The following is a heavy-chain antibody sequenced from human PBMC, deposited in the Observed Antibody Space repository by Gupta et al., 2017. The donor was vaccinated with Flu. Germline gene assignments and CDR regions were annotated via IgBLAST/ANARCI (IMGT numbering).Heavy chain of an antibody. CDR1: RFPFSDYY. J-gene: IGHJ5*02. D-gene: IGHD2-2*01. Sequence: QVQLVESGGGLVKPGGSLRLSCAASRFPFSDYYMSWIRQAPGKGLEWVSYMSSSGSTIYYADSVKGRFTISRDNAKNSLYLQMNSLRAEDTAVYYCARTFKYQLELNWFDPWGQGTRVTLSS. V-gene: IGHV3-11*01. CDR3: ARTFKYQLELNWFDP. CDR2: MSSSGSTI.